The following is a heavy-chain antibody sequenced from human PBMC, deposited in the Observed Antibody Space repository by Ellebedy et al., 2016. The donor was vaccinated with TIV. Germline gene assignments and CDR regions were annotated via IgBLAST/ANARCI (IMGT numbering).Heavy chain of an antibody. D-gene: IGHD2-8*01. CDR3: ARDFQFPNGWAFDS. CDR1: GDSVNTDPW. Sequence: SETLSLTXVISGDSVNTDPWWNWVRQAPGKGLEWIGEIHHSGPIHYNPSLKSRVTLSLDKSKNQLSLSLTSVTAADTATYYCARDFQFPNGWAFDSWGQGTLVTVSS. V-gene: IGHV4/OR15-8*02. J-gene: IGHJ4*02. CDR2: IHHSGPI.